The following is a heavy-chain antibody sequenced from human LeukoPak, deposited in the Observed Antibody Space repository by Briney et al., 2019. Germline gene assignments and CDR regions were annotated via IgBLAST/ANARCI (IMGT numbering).Heavy chain of an antibody. CDR2: IFPIFGTA. V-gene: IGHV1-69*13. J-gene: IGHJ5*02. CDR1: GGTFSSYA. CDR3: ARGGRTSSYTRGYNWFDP. Sequence: SVKVSCKASGGTFSSYAISWVRQAPGQGLEWMGGIFPIFGTANYAQKFQGRVTITADESTSTAYMELSSLRSEDTAVYYCARGGRTSSYTRGYNWFDPWGQGTLVTVSS. D-gene: IGHD2-2*02.